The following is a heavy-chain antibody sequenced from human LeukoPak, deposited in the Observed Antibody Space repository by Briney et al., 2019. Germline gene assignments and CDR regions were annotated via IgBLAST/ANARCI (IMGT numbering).Heavy chain of an antibody. CDR3: ARAGWAAAGRYNWFDP. D-gene: IGHD6-13*01. J-gene: IGHJ5*02. V-gene: IGHV1-2*02. CDR1: GYTFTGYY. Sequence: ASVKVSCKASGYTFTGYYMHWVRQAPGQGLEWMGWINPNSGGTNYAQKFQGRVTMTRDTSISTAYMELSRLRSDDTAVYYCARAGWAAAGRYNWFDPWGQGTLVTVSS. CDR2: INPNSGGT.